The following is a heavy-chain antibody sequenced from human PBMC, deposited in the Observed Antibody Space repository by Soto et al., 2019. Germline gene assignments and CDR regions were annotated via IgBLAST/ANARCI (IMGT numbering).Heavy chain of an antibody. V-gene: IGHV1-46*01. Sequence: ASVKVSCKAAGYTFTTYYMHWVRQAPGQGLEWMGVIDPTHGSTTYAQKSQGRVTMTSGTSTNTVYMELSSLKSEDTAVYYCARVPYDTTGYYAFWGQGTLVTVSS. CDR2: IDPTHGST. CDR1: GYTFTTYY. D-gene: IGHD3-22*01. J-gene: IGHJ4*02. CDR3: ARVPYDTTGYYAF.